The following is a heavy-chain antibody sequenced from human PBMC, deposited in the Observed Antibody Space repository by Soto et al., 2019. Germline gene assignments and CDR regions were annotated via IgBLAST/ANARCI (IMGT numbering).Heavy chain of an antibody. J-gene: IGHJ4*02. CDR3: ARGFSDYYDSSGYSFDY. D-gene: IGHD3-22*01. CDR1: GYTFTSYD. CDR2: MNPNSGNT. V-gene: IGHV1-8*01. Sequence: GASVKVSCKASGYTFTSYDINWVRQATGQGLEWMGWMNPNSGNTGYAQKFQGRVTMTRNTSISTAYMELSSLRSEDTAVYYCARGFSDYYDSSGYSFDYWGQGTLVTVSS.